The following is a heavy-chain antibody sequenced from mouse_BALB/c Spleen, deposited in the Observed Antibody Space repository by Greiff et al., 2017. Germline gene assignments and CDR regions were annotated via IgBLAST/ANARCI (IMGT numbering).Heavy chain of an antibody. V-gene: IGHV1S135*01. Sequence: VQLQQSGPELMKPGASVKISCKASGYSFTSYYMHWVKQSHGKSLEWIGYIDPFNGGTSYNQKFKGKATLTVDKSSSTAYMHLSSLTSEDSAVYYCARPYYRYDVYFDYWGQGTTLTVSS. D-gene: IGHD2-14*01. CDR3: ARPYYRYDVYFDY. J-gene: IGHJ2*01. CDR1: GYSFTSYY. CDR2: IDPFNGGT.